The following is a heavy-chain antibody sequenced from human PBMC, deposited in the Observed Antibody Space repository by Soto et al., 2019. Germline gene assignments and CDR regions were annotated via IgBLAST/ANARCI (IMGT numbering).Heavy chain of an antibody. CDR2: MFYSGAT. J-gene: IGHJ5*02. CDR3: ARHKSGSDWLDP. V-gene: IGHV4-39*01. Sequence: SETLSLTCTVSGGSISDISYCWGWIRQPPGKGLQWIGCMFYSGATYYNPSPKNRVTLSVDTSNNEFSLKLVSVTAPDTAVYYCARHKSGSDWLDPWGQGTLVTVSS. D-gene: IGHD2-15*01. CDR1: GGSISDISYC.